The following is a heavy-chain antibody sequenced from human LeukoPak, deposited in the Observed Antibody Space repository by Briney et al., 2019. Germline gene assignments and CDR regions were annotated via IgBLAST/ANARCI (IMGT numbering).Heavy chain of an antibody. CDR1: GYTFDDHG. CDR2: INWNGAST. J-gene: IGHJ4*02. D-gene: IGHD6-19*01. Sequence: PGGSLRLSCGASGYTFDDHGMIWVRQAPGRGVEWVAGINWNGASTGYSDSVKGRFTISRDNAKNSLYLQMNSLRVEDTALYYCGRGDSSGWYFDYWGQGTLVTVSS. CDR3: GRGDSSGWYFDY. V-gene: IGHV3-20*04.